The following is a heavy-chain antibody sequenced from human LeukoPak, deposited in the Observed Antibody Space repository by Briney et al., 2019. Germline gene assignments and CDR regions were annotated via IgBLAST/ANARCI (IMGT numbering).Heavy chain of an antibody. V-gene: IGHV4-59*08. CDR1: GGSISSYY. CDR3: ARTYSSGAFDI. J-gene: IGHJ3*02. Sequence: SETLSLTCTVSGGSISSYYWSWIRQPPGKELEWVGYFHYSGTTNYNPSLKSRVTISVDTSKNQFSLKLRFVTAADTAVYYCARTYSSGAFDIWGQGTMVTVSS. D-gene: IGHD6-25*01. CDR2: FHYSGTT.